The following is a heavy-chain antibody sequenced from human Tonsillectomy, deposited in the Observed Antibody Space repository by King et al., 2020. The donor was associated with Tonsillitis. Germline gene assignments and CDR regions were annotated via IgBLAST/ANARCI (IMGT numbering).Heavy chain of an antibody. Sequence: VQLVESGGGLVQPGGSLRLSCAASGFTFSSYAMSWVRQAPGKGLEWVSAISGSGGSTYYADSVKGRFTISRDNSKNTLYLQMNSLRAEVTAVYYCVWGKLWSGYWSGFDYWGQGTLVTVSS. CDR3: VWGKLWSGYWSGFDY. J-gene: IGHJ4*02. CDR2: ISGSGGST. CDR1: GFTFSSYA. V-gene: IGHV3-23*04. D-gene: IGHD3-3*01.